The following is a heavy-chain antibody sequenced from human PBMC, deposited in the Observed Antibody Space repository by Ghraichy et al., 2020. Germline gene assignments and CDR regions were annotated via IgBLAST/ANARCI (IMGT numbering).Heavy chain of an antibody. CDR1: GFTFSRYS. D-gene: IGHD2/OR15-2a*01. CDR2: ISSSSSIT. V-gene: IGHV3-48*02. CDR3: ARDRDASTNHTDD. J-gene: IGHJ4*02. Sequence: GGSLRLSCAASGFTFSRYSMNWVRQAPGKGLEWVSYISSSSSITYYPDSVKGRFTISRDNAKNSLYLQMNSLRDEDTAVYYCARDRDASTNHTDDWGPGALVTVSS.